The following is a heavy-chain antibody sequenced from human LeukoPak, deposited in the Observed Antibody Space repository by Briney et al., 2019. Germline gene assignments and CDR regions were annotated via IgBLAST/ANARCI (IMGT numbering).Heavy chain of an antibody. Sequence: TGGSLRLSCAASGFTFSGSAMHWVRQASGKGLEWVGRIRSKANSYATAYAASAKGRFTISRDDSKNTADLQMNSLKTEDTAVYYCTRRYLLAAYDIWGQGTMVTVSS. D-gene: IGHD2-21*01. CDR1: GFTFSGSA. CDR2: IRSKANSYAT. CDR3: TRRYLLAAYDI. V-gene: IGHV3-73*01. J-gene: IGHJ3*02.